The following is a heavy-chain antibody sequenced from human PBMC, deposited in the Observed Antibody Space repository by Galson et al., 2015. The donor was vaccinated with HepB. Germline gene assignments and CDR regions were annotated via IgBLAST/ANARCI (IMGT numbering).Heavy chain of an antibody. D-gene: IGHD2-15*01. CDR2: IKNKIEGATT. J-gene: IGHJ6*03. Sequence: SLRLSCAASGFTFRNAGMSWVRLSPGKGLEWVGRIKNKIEGATTDYAAPVKGRFTISRDDSKNTLYLQMNSLKTEDTAVYYCIPLHPYNFYYMDVWGKGTTVTVSS. CDR1: GFTFRNAG. CDR3: IPLHPYNFYYMDV. V-gene: IGHV3-15*01.